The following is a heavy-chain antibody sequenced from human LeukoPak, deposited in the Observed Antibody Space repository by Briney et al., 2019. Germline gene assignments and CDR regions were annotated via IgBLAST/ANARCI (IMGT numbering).Heavy chain of an antibody. CDR2: INHSGST. CDR3: ARGGRTPTYYYDSSGYYLGY. J-gene: IGHJ4*02. Sequence: PSETLSLTCTVSAGSFISSSHHWGWIRQSPGKGLEWIGEINHSGSTNYNPSLKSRVTVSVDTSKNQFSLKLSSVTAADTAVYYCARGGRTPTYYYDSSGYYLGYWGQGTLVTVSS. D-gene: IGHD3-22*01. V-gene: IGHV4-39*07. CDR1: AGSFISSSHH.